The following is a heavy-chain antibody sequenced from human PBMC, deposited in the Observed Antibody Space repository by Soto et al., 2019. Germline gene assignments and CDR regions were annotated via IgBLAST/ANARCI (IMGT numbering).Heavy chain of an antibody. CDR3: VRQGIGSLPGLVDV. Sequence: QVQLQQSGPGLVKPSETLSLTCTVSSGPSSSHNWGWIRQSPGRGLEWIGYVYNTGGTSYNPSLNWRVTISAAATANHISLTLRFVAAADTVIYYCVRQGIGSLPGLVDVWGQGTPVSVSS. V-gene: IGHV4-59*08. CDR2: VYNTGGT. D-gene: IGHD3-10*01. J-gene: IGHJ6*02. CDR1: SGPSSSHN.